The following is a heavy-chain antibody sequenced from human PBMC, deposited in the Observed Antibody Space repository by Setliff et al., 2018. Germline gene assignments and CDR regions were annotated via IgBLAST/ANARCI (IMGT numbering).Heavy chain of an antibody. D-gene: IGHD2-2*01. CDR2: ISSVGRTI. Sequence: GGSLSLSCAASGFTFRSYEMNWVRQTPGKGLEWVSYISSVGRTIYYTDSVKGRFTISRDNAKNTLFLEMNSLGAEDTAVYYCARSINGYQQRFDFWGQGALVTAPQ. V-gene: IGHV3-48*03. CDR3: ARSINGYQQRFDF. CDR1: GFTFRSYE. J-gene: IGHJ4*02.